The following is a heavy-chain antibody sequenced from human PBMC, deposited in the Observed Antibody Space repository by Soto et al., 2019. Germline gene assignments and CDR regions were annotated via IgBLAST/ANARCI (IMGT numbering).Heavy chain of an antibody. CDR1: GFSFSTCA. CDR2: ISAGGGNT. V-gene: IGHV3-23*01. D-gene: IGHD2-2*01. Sequence: EVQLLESGGGLVQPGGSLRLSCAASGFSFSTCAMSWVRQAPGKGLEWVSGISAGGGNTFYADSVRGRFTISRDNSKNTLYLQINSLRAEDTALYYCVKHSEYQLLSWFDPWGQGTLVTVSS. CDR3: VKHSEYQLLSWFDP. J-gene: IGHJ5*02.